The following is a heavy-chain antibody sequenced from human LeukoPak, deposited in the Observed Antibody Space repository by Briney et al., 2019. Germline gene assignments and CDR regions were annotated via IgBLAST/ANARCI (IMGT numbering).Heavy chain of an antibody. D-gene: IGHD2-15*01. Sequence: SETLSLTCTVSGGSISSSSYYWGWIRQPPGKGLEWIGSIYYSGSTYYNPSLKSRVTISVDTSKNQFSLKLSSVTAADTAVYYGARHATAASEFDSWAKGPLFTAS. CDR3: ARHATAASEFDS. CDR2: IYYSGST. CDR1: GGSISSSSYY. V-gene: IGHV4-39*01. J-gene: IGHJ4*02.